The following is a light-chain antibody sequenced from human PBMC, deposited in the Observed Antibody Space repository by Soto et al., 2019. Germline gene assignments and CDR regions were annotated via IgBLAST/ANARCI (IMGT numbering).Light chain of an antibody. V-gene: IGKV3-11*01. CDR3: QQRSNWPLT. CDR2: DAS. J-gene: IGKJ4*01. CDR1: QSVSSY. Sequence: EIVLTQSPATLSLSPGERATLSCRASQSVSSYLAWYQQKPGQAPRLLIYDASNRATGIPARFSGSGSGTDFTLTISSLEPDDVAAYYWQQRSNWPLTFGGGTKVEIK.